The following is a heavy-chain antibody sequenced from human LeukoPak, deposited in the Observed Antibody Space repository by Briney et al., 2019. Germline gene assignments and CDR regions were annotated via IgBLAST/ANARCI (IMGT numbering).Heavy chain of an antibody. J-gene: IGHJ4*02. CDR2: ISGSGGST. CDR3: AKAPVAVQLPAYYFDY. D-gene: IGHD6-6*01. Sequence: GGSLRLSCAASGFTFSSYAMSGVREAPGGGLEWVSDISGSGGSTYYADSVKGRFTISRDNSKNTLYLQMNSLRAEDTAVYYCAKAPVAVQLPAYYFDYWGQGTLVTVSS. CDR1: GFTFSSYA. V-gene: IGHV3-23*01.